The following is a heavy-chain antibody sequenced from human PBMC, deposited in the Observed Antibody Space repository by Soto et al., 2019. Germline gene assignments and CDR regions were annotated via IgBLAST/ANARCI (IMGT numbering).Heavy chain of an antibody. Sequence: SETLSLTCTVSGGSISSGGYYWSWIRQHPGKGLEWIGYIYYSGSTYYNPSLKSRVTISVDTSKNQFSLKLSSVTAADTAVYYCARDRCSGGSCYSGGAGWDVWGKGTTVTVSS. D-gene: IGHD2-15*01. V-gene: IGHV4-31*03. J-gene: IGHJ6*04. CDR2: IYYSGST. CDR3: ARDRCSGGSCYSGGAGWDV. CDR1: GGSISSGGYY.